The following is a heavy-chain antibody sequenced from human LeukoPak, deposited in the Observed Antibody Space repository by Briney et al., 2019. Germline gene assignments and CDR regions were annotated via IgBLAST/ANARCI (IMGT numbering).Heavy chain of an antibody. Sequence: GESLKISCKGSGYSFATYWIGWVGQMPGRGLEWMGIIYPGDSDTRYSPSFQGQVTISADKSISTAYLQWSSLKASDTAVYYCARRRQQLEGDYWGQGTLVTVSS. CDR1: GYSFATYW. V-gene: IGHV5-51*01. D-gene: IGHD6-13*01. CDR2: IYPGDSDT. CDR3: ARRRQQLEGDY. J-gene: IGHJ4*02.